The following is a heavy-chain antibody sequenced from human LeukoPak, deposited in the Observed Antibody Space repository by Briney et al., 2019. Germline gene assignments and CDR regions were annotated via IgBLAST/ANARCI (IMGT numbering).Heavy chain of an antibody. J-gene: IGHJ6*02. Sequence: SETLSLTCAVYGGSFSGYYWSWIRQPPGKGLEWIGEINPSGSTNYNPSLKSRVTISVDTSKNQFSLKLSSVTAADTAVYYCARGYSSGWYSYYYGMDVWGQGTTVTVSS. D-gene: IGHD6-19*01. V-gene: IGHV4-34*01. CDR3: ARGYSSGWYSYYYGMDV. CDR1: GGSFSGYY. CDR2: INPSGST.